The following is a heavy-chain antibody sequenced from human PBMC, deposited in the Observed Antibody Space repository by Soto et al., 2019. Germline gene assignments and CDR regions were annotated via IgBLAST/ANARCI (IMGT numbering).Heavy chain of an antibody. CDR3: ARVMGQGYYDSSGYYGWFDP. J-gene: IGHJ5*02. D-gene: IGHD3-22*01. CDR1: GGSISGYY. Sequence: SDTLSITCTVSGGSISGYYWSRIRQPPGKGLEWIGYIYYSGSTNYNPSLKSRVTISVDTSKNQFSLKLSSVTAADTAVYYCARVMGQGYYDSSGYYGWFDPWGQGTLVTVSS. V-gene: IGHV4-59*13. CDR2: IYYSGST.